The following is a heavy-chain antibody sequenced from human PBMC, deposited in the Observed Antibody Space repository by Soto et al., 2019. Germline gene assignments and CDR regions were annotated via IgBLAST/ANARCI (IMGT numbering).Heavy chain of an antibody. Sequence: PGGSLRLCCAASGFTFSSYAMHWVRQAPGKGLEYVSAISSNGGSTYYADSVKGRFTISRDNSKNTLYLQMSSLRAEDTAVYYCVKDLGILWFGELLSQYYFDYWGQGTLVTVSS. CDR3: VKDLGILWFGELLSQYYFDY. D-gene: IGHD3-10*01. V-gene: IGHV3-64D*08. CDR1: GFTFSSYA. CDR2: ISSNGGST. J-gene: IGHJ4*02.